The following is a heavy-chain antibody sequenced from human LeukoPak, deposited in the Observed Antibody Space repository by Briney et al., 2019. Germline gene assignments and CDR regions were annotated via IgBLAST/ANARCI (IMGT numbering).Heavy chain of an antibody. J-gene: IGHJ5*02. V-gene: IGHV3-23*01. D-gene: IGHD6-13*01. CDR2: ISGSGGST. Sequence: RGSLRLSCAASGFTFSSYAMSWVRQAPGKGLEWVSAISGSGGSTYYADSVKGRFTISRDNSKNTLYLQMNSLRAEDTAVYYCAKRLTGWQQLVAGGWFDPWGQGTLVTVSS. CDR3: AKRLTGWQQLVAGGWFDP. CDR1: GFTFSSYA.